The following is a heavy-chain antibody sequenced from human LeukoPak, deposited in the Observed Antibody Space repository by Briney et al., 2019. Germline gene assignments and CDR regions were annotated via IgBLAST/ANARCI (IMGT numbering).Heavy chain of an antibody. CDR1: GFTFSSYW. V-gene: IGHV3-7*01. D-gene: IGHD2-21*02. CDR2: IKQDGSEK. CDR3: ARGDTAYCGGDCYPTDDAFDI. Sequence: GGSLRLSCAASGFTFSSYWMSWVRQAPGMGLEWVANIKQDGSEKYYVDSVKGRFTISRDNAKNSLYLQMNSLRAEDTAVYYCARGDTAYCGGDCYPTDDAFDIWGQGTMVTVSS. J-gene: IGHJ3*02.